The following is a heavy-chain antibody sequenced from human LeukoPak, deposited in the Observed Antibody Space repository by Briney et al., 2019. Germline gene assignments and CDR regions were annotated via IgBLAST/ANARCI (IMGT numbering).Heavy chain of an antibody. J-gene: IGHJ4*02. CDR2: INPNTGGT. D-gene: IGHD4-17*01. CDR3: ARKGDYEVDFDY. CDR1: GYTFVNYF. Sequence: ASVKVSCKASGYTFVNYFLHWVRQAPGQGLEWMGRINPNTGGTNYAQRFQGRIIMTRDTSINTAYMELTRLRSDDTAVYFCARKGDYEVDFDYWGQGTLVTVSS. V-gene: IGHV1-2*06.